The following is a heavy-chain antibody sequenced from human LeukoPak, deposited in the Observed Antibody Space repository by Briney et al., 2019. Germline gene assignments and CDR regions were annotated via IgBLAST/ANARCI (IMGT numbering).Heavy chain of an antibody. CDR2: ILHSGST. D-gene: IGHD6-19*01. J-gene: IGHJ4*02. CDR1: GASIRSSTNW. Sequence: SETLSLTCAVSGASIRSSTNWWSWVRQPPGKGLEWIGEILHSGSTNYNPSLKSRVTMSADKSKNQFSLNLRSVTAADTAVYYCARTVYSSGWYDYWGQGTLVTVSS. CDR3: ARTVYSSGWYDY. V-gene: IGHV4-4*02.